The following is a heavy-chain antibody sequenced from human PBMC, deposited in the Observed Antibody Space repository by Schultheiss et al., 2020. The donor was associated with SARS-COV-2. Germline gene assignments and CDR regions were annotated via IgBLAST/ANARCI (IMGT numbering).Heavy chain of an antibody. D-gene: IGHD6-19*01. J-gene: IGHJ4*02. V-gene: IGHV3-48*03. CDR1: GFTFSRYE. CDR3: ATAPYTSGWFDY. Sequence: GGSLRLSCAASGFTFSRYEMNWVRQAPGKGLEWLSYISETGTTIYYADSVKGRFIMSRDDAKNSLYLQMNSLRAEDTAVYYCATAPYTSGWFDYWGRGTLVTVSS. CDR2: ISETGTTI.